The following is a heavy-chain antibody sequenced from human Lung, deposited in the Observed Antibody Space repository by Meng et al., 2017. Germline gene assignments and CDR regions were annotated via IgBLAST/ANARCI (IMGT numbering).Heavy chain of an antibody. V-gene: IGHV1-2*06. CDR1: GYTFAAYW. D-gene: IGHD6-13*01. Sequence: QVDLVRSGPEVKKPGASVKLSCKPSGYTFAAYWIHWLRQAPGQGLEWMGRIDPNNDHTQYAQNFQGRVTMTSDTSISTVYMELNGLRSDDTAVYYCARDEDISAAGKLFGDYWGQGTLVTVSS. J-gene: IGHJ4*02. CDR3: ARDEDISAAGKLFGDY. CDR2: IDPNNDHT.